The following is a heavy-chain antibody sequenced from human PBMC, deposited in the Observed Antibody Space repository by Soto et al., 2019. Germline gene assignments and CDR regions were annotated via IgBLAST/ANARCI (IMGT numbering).Heavy chain of an antibody. CDR3: AGGNSNGYFDY. Sequence: GCLRLSCAASGFTVRSNYMFWVRQAPGKGLEWVSTIYSGGGTYYADSVKGRFTISRDNPKNTLYLQMNSLRAEDTAVYYCAGGNSNGYFDYWGQGT. D-gene: IGHD5-18*01. J-gene: IGHJ4*02. CDR1: GFTVRSNY. CDR2: IYSGGGT. V-gene: IGHV3-66*01.